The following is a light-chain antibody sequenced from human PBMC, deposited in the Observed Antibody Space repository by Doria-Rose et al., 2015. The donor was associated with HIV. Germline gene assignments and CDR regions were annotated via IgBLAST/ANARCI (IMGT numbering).Light chain of an antibody. J-gene: IGKJ3*01. V-gene: IGKV4-1*01. CDR3: QQYYDTPS. Sequence: DIRVTQSPESLGMSLGERATLNCKSNQSLLYTSKNYLAWYQQKPGQPPKLLIYCASTRQSGVPARFSVSGSGTDFTLTISSLEAEDVAVYYCQQYYDTPSFGPGTTVDIK. CDR1: QSLLYTSKNY. CDR2: CAS.